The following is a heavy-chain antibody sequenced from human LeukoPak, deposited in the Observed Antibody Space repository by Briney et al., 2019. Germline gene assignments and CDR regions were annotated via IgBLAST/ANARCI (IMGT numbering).Heavy chain of an antibody. Sequence: ASVKVSCRASGYTFTGYYMHWVRQAPGQGLEWMGRINPNGGGTNYAQNFQGRVTMTTDTSTSTAYMELRSLRSDDTAVYYCARGRTEGDGYNYEINYWGQGTLVTVSS. D-gene: IGHD5-24*01. CDR1: GYTFTGYY. J-gene: IGHJ4*02. CDR2: INPNGGGT. V-gene: IGHV1-2*06. CDR3: ARGRTEGDGYNYEINY.